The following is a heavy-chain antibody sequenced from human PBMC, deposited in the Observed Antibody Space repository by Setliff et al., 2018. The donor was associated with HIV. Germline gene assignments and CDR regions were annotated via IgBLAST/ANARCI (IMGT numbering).Heavy chain of an antibody. Sequence: SETLSLTCTVSGVSISGPYWSWIRQPPGKGLEWIAYIFYTRSTNYNPSLKSRVTISVDTSKNQFFLKLSSVTAAGTAVYYCVRGYCSSTTCYDDYYYMDVWGKGSTVTVSS. J-gene: IGHJ6*03. D-gene: IGHD2-2*01. CDR3: VRGYCSSTTCYDDYYYMDV. V-gene: IGHV4-59*11. CDR1: GVSISGPY. CDR2: IFYTRST.